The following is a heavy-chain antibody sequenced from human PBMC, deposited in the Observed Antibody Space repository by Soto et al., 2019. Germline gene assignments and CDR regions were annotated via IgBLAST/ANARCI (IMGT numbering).Heavy chain of an antibody. Sequence: EVQLVESGGGLVQPGGSLRLSCAASGFTVSSNYMSWVRQAPGKGLEWVPLIYSGGSTDYADSVKGRFIISRDNSRNTLYLQMNSLRAEDTAVYYCARDRYFDYWGQGTLVTVSS. V-gene: IGHV3-66*01. CDR2: IYSGGST. CDR1: GFTVSSNY. CDR3: ARDRYFDY. J-gene: IGHJ4*02.